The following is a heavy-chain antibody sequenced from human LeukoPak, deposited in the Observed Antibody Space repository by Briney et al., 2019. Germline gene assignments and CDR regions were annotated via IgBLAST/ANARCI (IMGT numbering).Heavy chain of an antibody. CDR2: ISSSSSYI. CDR1: GFTFSSYA. CDR3: ARDPGGGSSFDP. J-gene: IGHJ5*02. D-gene: IGHD2-15*01. V-gene: IGHV3-21*01. Sequence: PGGSLRLSCAASGFTFSSYAMSWVRQAPGKGLEWVSSISSSSSYIYYADSVKGRFTISRDNAKNSLYLQMNSLRAEDTAVYYCARDPGGGSSFDPWGQGTLVTVSS.